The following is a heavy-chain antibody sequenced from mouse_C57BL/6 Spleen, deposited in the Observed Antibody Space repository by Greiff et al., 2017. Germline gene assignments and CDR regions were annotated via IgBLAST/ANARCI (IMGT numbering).Heavy chain of an antibody. CDR3: ARSYSKGTYALDY. CDR1: GYTFTSYW. J-gene: IGHJ4*01. Sequence: VQLQQPGAELVKPGASVKLSCKASGYTFTSYWMQWVKQRPGQGLEWIGEIDPSDRYTNYNQKFKGKATLTVDTSSSTAYMQLSSLTSEVSAVYYCARSYSKGTYALDYWGQGSSGIVSS. CDR2: IDPSDRYT. V-gene: IGHV1-50*01. D-gene: IGHD2-5*01.